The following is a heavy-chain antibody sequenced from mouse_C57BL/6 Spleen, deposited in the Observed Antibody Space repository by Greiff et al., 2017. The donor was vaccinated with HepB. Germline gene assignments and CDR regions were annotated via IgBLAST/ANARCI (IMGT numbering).Heavy chain of an antibody. Sequence: QVQLQQSGAELVKPGASVKMSCKASGYTFTSYWITWVKQRPGQGLEWIGDIYPGSGSTNYNEKFKSKATLTVDTSSSTAYMQLSSLTSEDSAVYYCARPLRYYGSSYDWYFDVWGTGTTVTVSS. CDR1: GYTFTSYW. D-gene: IGHD1-1*01. V-gene: IGHV1-55*01. CDR3: ARPLRYYGSSYDWYFDV. CDR2: IYPGSGST. J-gene: IGHJ1*03.